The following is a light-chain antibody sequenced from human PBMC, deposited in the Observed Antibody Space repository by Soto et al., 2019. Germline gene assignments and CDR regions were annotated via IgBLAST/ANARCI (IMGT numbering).Light chain of an antibody. Sequence: IHMTQSPSALSASVGDRVTISCRASETISHYLNWYQQKPGKAPKLLIYSASKLPSGVPARFSGSGSGTDFTLTITSLQSEDFSTYYCQQSSSTPLTCGGGTKVEIK. J-gene: IGKJ4*01. V-gene: IGKV1-39*01. CDR1: ETISHY. CDR2: SAS. CDR3: QQSSSTPLT.